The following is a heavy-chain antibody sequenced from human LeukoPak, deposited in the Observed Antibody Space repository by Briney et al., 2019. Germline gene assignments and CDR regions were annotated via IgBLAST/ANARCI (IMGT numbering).Heavy chain of an antibody. CDR1: GYSITTGFY. V-gene: IGHV4-38-2*01. CDR3: ARKGGAGWFEP. CDR2: VFHSGTT. J-gene: IGHJ5*02. Sequence: PSETLSLTCAVSGYSITTGFYWGWIRQSPGKGLEWIGSVFHSGTTYYNPSLKSRVTISVDTSKNNFSLKMRSLTGADTAVYYCARKGGAGWFEPWGQGALVTVSS.